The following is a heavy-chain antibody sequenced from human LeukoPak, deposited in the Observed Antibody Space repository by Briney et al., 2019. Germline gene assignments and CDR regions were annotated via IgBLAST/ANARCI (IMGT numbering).Heavy chain of an antibody. CDR2: IYWNDDK. CDR3: VHKGGCSGGSCYAN. CDR1: GFSLSTSGVG. J-gene: IGHJ4*02. Sequence: SGPTLVKPTQTLSLTCTFSGFSLSTSGVGVDWIRQPPGKALEWLALIYWNDDKRYSPSLKSRLTITKDTSKNQVVLTMTNMDTVDTATYYCVHKGGCSGGSCYANWGQGTLVTVSS. D-gene: IGHD2-15*01. V-gene: IGHV2-5*01.